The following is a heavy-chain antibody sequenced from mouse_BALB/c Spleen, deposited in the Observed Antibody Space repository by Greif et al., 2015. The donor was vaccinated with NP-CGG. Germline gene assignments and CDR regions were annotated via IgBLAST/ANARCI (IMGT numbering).Heavy chain of an antibody. CDR1: GYTFTSYT. J-gene: IGHJ2*01. V-gene: IGHV1-4*01. Sequence: VQLQESGAELARPGASVKMSCKASGYTFTSYTMHWVKQRPGQGLEWIGYINPSSGYTNYNQKFKDKATLTADKSSSTAYMQLSSLTSEDSAVYYCAREGVRENFDYWGQGTTLTVSS. D-gene: IGHD2-14*01. CDR2: INPSSGYT. CDR3: AREGVRENFDY.